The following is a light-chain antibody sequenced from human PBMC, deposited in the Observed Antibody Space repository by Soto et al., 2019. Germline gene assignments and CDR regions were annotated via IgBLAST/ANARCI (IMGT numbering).Light chain of an antibody. Sequence: EIVLTQSPGTLSSSPGERATLSRRASQSIDNRYLAWYQHKPDQAPRLLIYATSSRATGIPDRFGGSGSGTDFTLTINRLEPEDFAVYYCQQYFGSSWTFGQGTKVDIK. J-gene: IGKJ1*01. V-gene: IGKV3-20*01. CDR1: QSIDNRY. CDR2: ATS. CDR3: QQYFGSSWT.